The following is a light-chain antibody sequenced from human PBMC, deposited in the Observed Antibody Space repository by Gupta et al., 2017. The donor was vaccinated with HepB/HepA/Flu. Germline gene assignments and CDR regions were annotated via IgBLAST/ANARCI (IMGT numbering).Light chain of an antibody. CDR2: DVS. J-gene: IGLJ2*01. CDR3: SSYTSSSTLDVV. V-gene: IGLV2-14*03. Sequence: SALTQPASVPGSPGQPITISCTGTSSDVDGYNYVSWYQQHPGKAPKLMIYDVSNRPSGVSTRFSGSKSGNTASLTISGLQAEDEADYYCSSYTSSSTLDVVFGGGTKLTVL. CDR1: SSDVDGYNY.